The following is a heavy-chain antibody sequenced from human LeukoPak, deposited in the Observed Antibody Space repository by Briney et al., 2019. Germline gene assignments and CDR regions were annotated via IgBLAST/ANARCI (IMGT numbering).Heavy chain of an antibody. CDR1: GFTFSSYA. Sequence: GRSLRLSCAASGFTFSSYAMHWVRQAPGKGLEWVAAISYDGSNKYYADSVKGRFTISRDNSKDTLYLQMNSLRAEDTAVYYCAGSCGGDCYSNFDYWGQGTLVTVSS. CDR2: ISYDGSNK. J-gene: IGHJ4*02. D-gene: IGHD2-21*02. V-gene: IGHV3-30-3*01. CDR3: AGSCGGDCYSNFDY.